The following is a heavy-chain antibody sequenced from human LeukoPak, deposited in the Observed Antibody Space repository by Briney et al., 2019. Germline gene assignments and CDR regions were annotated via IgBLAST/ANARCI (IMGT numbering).Heavy chain of an antibody. CDR2: IYWNDDK. Sequence: SGPTLLHPTPPLTLTFTFSGFSLSTSGVGVGWIRQPPGKALEWLALIYWNDDKRYRSSRVTITKDTSKNQVVLTMTNMDPVDTATYYCAHPLEDQWLVAFDYRGQGTLVTVSS. D-gene: IGHD6-19*01. J-gene: IGHJ4*02. CDR3: AHPLEDQWLVAFDY. CDR1: GFSLSTSGVG. V-gene: IGHV2-5*01.